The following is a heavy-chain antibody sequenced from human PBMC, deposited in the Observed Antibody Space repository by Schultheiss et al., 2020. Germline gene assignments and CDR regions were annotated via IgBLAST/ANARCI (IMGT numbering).Heavy chain of an antibody. J-gene: IGHJ4*02. D-gene: IGHD3-22*01. V-gene: IGHV4-59*01. CDR1: GGSISSYY. CDR2: IYYSGST. CDR3: ARMDDSSGYYVFGY. Sequence: SATLSLTCTVSGGSISSYYWSWIRQPPGKGLEWIGYIYYSGSTNYNPSLKSRVTISVDTSKNQFSLKLSSVTAADTAVYYCARMDDSSGYYVFGYWGQGTLVTVSS.